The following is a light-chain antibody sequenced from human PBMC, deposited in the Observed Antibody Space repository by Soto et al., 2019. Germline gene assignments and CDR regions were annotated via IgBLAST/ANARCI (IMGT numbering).Light chain of an antibody. CDR1: QSISSW. CDR2: KAS. J-gene: IGKJ2*01. Sequence: DIKMTQSPSTLSASVGDRVTITCRASQSISSWLAWYQQKPGKAPKLLIYKASSLESGVPSRFSGSGSGTEFTLTISSLQPDDFATYYCQQYNSYSGNTFGQGTKLEIK. V-gene: IGKV1-5*03. CDR3: QQYNSYSGNT.